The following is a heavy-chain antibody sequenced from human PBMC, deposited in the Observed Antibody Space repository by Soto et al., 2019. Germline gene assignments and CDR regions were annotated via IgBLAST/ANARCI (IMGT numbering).Heavy chain of an antibody. D-gene: IGHD2-15*01. V-gene: IGHV1-18*01. CDR3: AIVVGALGQWFDP. CDR2: ISVYNGNT. J-gene: IGHJ5*02. CDR1: GYTFTSYG. Sequence: QVQLVQSGAEVKKPGASVKVSCKASGYTFTSYGIIWVRHAPGQGLEWMARISVYNGNTNYAQKLQCRVPMTTDTSTSRAYMELRSLRSDDTAVYYCAIVVGALGQWFDPWGQGTMVTASS.